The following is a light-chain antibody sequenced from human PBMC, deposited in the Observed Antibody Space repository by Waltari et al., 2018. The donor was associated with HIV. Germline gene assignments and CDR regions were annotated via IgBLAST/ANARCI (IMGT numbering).Light chain of an antibody. J-gene: IGKJ5*01. CDR3: QQYGSSPIT. Sequence: EIVLTQSPGTLSLSPGARATLSCRASQSVSSYYLAWYQHKPSQAPRLLIYGASSRATGIPDRFSGSGSGTDFTLTISRLEPEDSAVYYCQQYGSSPITFGQGTRLEIK. CDR2: GAS. CDR1: QSVSSYY. V-gene: IGKV3-20*01.